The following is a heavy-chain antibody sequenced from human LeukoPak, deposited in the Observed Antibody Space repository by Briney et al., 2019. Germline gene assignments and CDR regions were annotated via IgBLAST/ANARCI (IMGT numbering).Heavy chain of an antibody. Sequence: GASVKVSCKASGYTFTSYYMHWVRQAPGQGLEWMGIINPSGGSTSYAQKFQGRVTITADESTSTAYMELSSLRSEDTAVYYCARWRYCSSTSCSNTYYYYGMDVWGQGTTVTVSS. V-gene: IGHV1-46*01. D-gene: IGHD2-2*01. CDR3: ARWRYCSSTSCSNTYYYYGMDV. CDR2: INPSGGST. CDR1: GYTFTSYY. J-gene: IGHJ6*02.